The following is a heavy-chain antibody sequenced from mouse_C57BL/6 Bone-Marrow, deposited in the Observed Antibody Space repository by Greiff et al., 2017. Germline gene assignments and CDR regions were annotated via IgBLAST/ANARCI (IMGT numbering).Heavy chain of an antibody. CDR2: IEPENGDT. V-gene: IGHV14-4*01. Sequence: EVQLQQSGAELVRPGASVKLSCTASGFNIKDDYMHWVKQRPEQGLEWIGWIEPENGDTEYASKFQGKATITADTSSNTAYLQLSSLTSEDTAVYYCTTRGSYGCFDYWGQGTTLTVSS. J-gene: IGHJ2*01. CDR1: GFNIKDDY. CDR3: TTRGSYGCFDY. D-gene: IGHD2-2*01.